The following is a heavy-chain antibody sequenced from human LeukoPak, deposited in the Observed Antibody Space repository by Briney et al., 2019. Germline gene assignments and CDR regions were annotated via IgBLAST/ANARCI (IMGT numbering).Heavy chain of an antibody. CDR2: IYYSGST. CDR1: GVSISSYY. V-gene: IGHV4-59*01. CDR3: ARGESGYTYGSDY. D-gene: IGHD5-18*01. Sequence: SETLSLTCTVSGVSISSYYWSWIRQPPGKGLEWIGYIYYSGSTNYNPSLKSRVTMSVDTSKNQFSLKLSSVTAADTAMYYCARGESGYTYGSDYWGQGTLVTVSS. J-gene: IGHJ4*02.